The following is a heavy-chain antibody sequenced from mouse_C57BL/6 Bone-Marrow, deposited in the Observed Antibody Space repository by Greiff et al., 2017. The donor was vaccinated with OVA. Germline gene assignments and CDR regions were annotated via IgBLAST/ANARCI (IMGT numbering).Heavy chain of an antibody. CDR1: GYAFSSSW. CDR2: IYPGDGDT. D-gene: IGHD1-1*01. V-gene: IGHV1-82*01. Sequence: QVQLQQSGPELVKPGASVKISCKASGYAFSSSWMNWVKQRPGKGLEWIGRIYPGDGDTNYNGKFKGKATLTADKSSSTAYMQLSSLTSEDSAVXFCARSGPYYGSYYFDYWGQGTTLTVSS. CDR3: ARSGPYYGSYYFDY. J-gene: IGHJ2*01.